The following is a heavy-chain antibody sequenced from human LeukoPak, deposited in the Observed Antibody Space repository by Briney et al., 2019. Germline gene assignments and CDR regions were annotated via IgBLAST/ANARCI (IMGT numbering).Heavy chain of an antibody. J-gene: IGHJ4*02. CDR2: INPKSGGT. Sequence: GASVKVSCKASGYTFTSYGISWVRQAPGQGLEWMGWINPKSGGTNYAQNFQGRVTMTRDTSISTGYMELSSLTSDDTAVYYCARALDTLPSYATDYWGQGTLVTVSS. CDR3: ARALDTLPSYATDY. CDR1: GYTFTSYG. D-gene: IGHD3-3*02. V-gene: IGHV1-2*02.